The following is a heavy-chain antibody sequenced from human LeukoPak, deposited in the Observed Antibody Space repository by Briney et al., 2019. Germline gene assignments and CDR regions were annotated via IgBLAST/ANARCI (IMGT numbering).Heavy chain of an antibody. V-gene: IGHV3-23*01. J-gene: IGHJ4*02. CDR1: GFIFSSYT. D-gene: IGHD5-24*01. CDR2: MSGVGGNT. Sequence: GGSLRLSCAGSGFIFSSYTMSWVCQAPGKGLEWVSAMSGVGGNTFYTDSVRGRFTISRDNSKNTLYLQMNSLRAEDTAIYYCAKTSRWERDYFDYWGQGTLVTVSS. CDR3: AKTSRWERDYFDY.